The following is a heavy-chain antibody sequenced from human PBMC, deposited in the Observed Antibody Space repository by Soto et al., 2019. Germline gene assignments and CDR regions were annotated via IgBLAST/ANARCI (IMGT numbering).Heavy chain of an antibody. CDR1: GGSISNHY. D-gene: IGHD7-27*01. V-gene: IGHV4-59*11. CDR3: TRANWDSEY. J-gene: IGHJ4*02. CDR2: IYYNGNT. Sequence: QVQLQESGPGLVKPSETLSLTCTVSGGSISNHYWSWIRQPPGKGLEWIGYIYYNGNTNYNPPLKSRVTMSVDTSKNQISLKLSSVTAADTAVYYRTRANWDSEYWGQGTLVTVSS.